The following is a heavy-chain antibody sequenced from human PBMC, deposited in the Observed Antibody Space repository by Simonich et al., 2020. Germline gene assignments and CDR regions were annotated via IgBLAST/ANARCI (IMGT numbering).Heavy chain of an antibody. CDR2: INPNSSGT. J-gene: IGHJ3*02. Sequence: QVQLVQSGAEVKKPGASVKVSCKASGYTFTGYYMHWVRQAPGQGLEGMGVINPNSSGTNYAQKFKGRVTMTRDTSISTAYMELSRLRSDDTAVYYCARGRLTGDKGAFDIWGQGTMVTVSS. V-gene: IGHV1-2*02. D-gene: IGHD7-27*01. CDR1: GYTFTGYY. CDR3: ARGRLTGDKGAFDI.